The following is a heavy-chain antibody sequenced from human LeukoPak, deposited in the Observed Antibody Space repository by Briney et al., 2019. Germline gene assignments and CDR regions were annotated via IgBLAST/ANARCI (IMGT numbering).Heavy chain of an antibody. CDR2: IYYSGST. CDR1: GGSISSGGYY. D-gene: IGHD3-10*01. J-gene: IGHJ5*02. Sequence: SQTLSLTCTVSGGSISSGGYYWSWIRQHPGTGLEWLGYIYYSGSTYYNPSLKSRVTISVDTSKNQFSLKLSSVTAADTAVYYCARDRGYYGSGSYSNWFDPWGQGTLVTVSS. CDR3: ARDRGYYGSGSYSNWFDP. V-gene: IGHV4-31*03.